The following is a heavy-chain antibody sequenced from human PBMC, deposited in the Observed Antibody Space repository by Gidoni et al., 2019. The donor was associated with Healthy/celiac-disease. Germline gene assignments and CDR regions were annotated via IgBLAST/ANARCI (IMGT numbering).Heavy chain of an antibody. CDR2: IYSGGST. CDR3: ARHGYSYGYYYYYGMDV. CDR1: GFTVSSNY. V-gene: IGHV3-53*04. Sequence: SGFTVSSNYMSWVRQAPGKGLEWVSVIYSGGSTYYADSVKGRFTISRHNSKNTLYLQMNSLRAEDTAVYYCARHGYSYGYYYYYGMDVWGQGTTVTVSS. D-gene: IGHD5-18*01. J-gene: IGHJ6*02.